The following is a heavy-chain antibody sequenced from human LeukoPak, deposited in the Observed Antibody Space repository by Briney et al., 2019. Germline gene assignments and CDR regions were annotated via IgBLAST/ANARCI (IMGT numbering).Heavy chain of an antibody. CDR1: GFTFSSYS. CDR2: ISSSSSYI. D-gene: IGHD3-3*01. V-gene: IGHV3-21*05. CDR3: ARGVGSGYYMDV. Sequence: GGSLRLSCAASGFTFSSYSMNWVRQAPGKGLEWVSYISSSSSYIYYADSVKGRFTISRDNAKNSLYLQMNSLRAEDTAVYYCARGVGSGYYMDVWGKGTTVTVSS. J-gene: IGHJ6*03.